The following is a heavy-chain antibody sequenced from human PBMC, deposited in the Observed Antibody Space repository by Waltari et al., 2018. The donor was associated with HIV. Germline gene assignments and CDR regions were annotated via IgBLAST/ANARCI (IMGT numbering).Heavy chain of an antibody. CDR1: GYTLTESS. D-gene: IGHD2-2*01. CDR2: FDPEDGET. Sequence: QVPQVQSDAEVKKPGASVKAPCKVSGYTLTESSMHWLRQAPGKGLEWMGGFDPEDGETIYAQKFQGRVTMTEDTSTDTAYMELSSLRSEDTAVYYCATAPAALSYYFDYWGQGTLVTVSS. J-gene: IGHJ4*02. V-gene: IGHV1-24*01. CDR3: ATAPAALSYYFDY.